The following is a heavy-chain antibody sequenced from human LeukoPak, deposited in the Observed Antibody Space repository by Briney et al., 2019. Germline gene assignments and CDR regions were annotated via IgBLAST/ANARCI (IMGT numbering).Heavy chain of an antibody. CDR1: GGSISNGSYY. J-gene: IGHJ5*02. CDR3: ARGTKPKSITMIRGVNFQGTKNWFDP. V-gene: IGHV4-61*02. CDR2: IYTSGST. Sequence: SENLSLTCTVSGGSISNGSYYWSWIRQPAGKGLEWIGRIYTSGSTNYNPSLKSRVTISVDTSKNQFSLKLTSVTAADTAVYYCARGTKPKSITMIRGVNFQGTKNWFDPWGQGTLVTVSS. D-gene: IGHD3-10*01.